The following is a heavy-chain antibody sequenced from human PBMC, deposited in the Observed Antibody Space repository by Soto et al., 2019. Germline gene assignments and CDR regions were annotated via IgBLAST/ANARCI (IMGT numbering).Heavy chain of an antibody. D-gene: IGHD2-2*01. CDR2: ISAYNGNT. J-gene: IGHJ6*02. CDR3: ARDVALGYCSSTSCYRVYYYGMDV. CDR1: GYTFTSYG. V-gene: IGHV1-18*01. Sequence: ASVKVSCKASGYTFTSYGISWVRQAPGQGLEWMGWISAYNGNTNYAQKLQGRVTMTTDASTSTAYMELRSLRSDDTAVYYCARDVALGYCSSTSCYRVYYYGMDVWGQGTTVTVS.